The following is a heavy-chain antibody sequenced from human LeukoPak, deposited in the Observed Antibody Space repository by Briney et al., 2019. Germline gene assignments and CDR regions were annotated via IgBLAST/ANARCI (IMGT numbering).Heavy chain of an antibody. J-gene: IGHJ5*02. V-gene: IGHV4-39*07. CDR3: AKAEWLPNWFDP. D-gene: IGHD3-3*01. CDR2: IYYSGST. Sequence: SETLSLTCTVSGGSTNNSTYYWAWIRQSPGKGLEWIGSIYYSGSTYYNPSLKSRVTISIDTSRNQFSLRLNSVTAADAAVYYCAKAEWLPNWFDPWGQGTLVTVSS. CDR1: GGSTNNSTYY.